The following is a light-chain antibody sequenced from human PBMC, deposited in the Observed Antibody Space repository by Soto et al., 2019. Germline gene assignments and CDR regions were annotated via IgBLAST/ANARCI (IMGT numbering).Light chain of an antibody. Sequence: EIVLTQSPGTLSLSPGERATLSCRASQSVSSSYLAWYQQKPGQAPTLLIYGASSRATGSPDRFSGSGSGTDFTLPISRLEPEDFAVYYCQQYGSSPKTFGQGTKLEIQ. CDR3: QQYGSSPKT. CDR2: GAS. J-gene: IGKJ2*01. V-gene: IGKV3-20*01. CDR1: QSVSSSY.